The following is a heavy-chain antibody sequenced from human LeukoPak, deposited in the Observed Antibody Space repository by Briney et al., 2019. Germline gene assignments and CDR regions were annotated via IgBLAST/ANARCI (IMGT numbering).Heavy chain of an antibody. CDR2: ITSGGSSI. J-gene: IGHJ4*02. V-gene: IGHV3-11*04. CDR3: ARGLSGVTGYTYGRGIDY. CDR1: GFTFSAYY. D-gene: IGHD5-18*01. Sequence: GGSLRLSCAASGFTFSAYYMSWIRQAPGKGLEWVSYITSGGSSIYYADSVKGRFTISRDNAKNSLYLQMNSLRVEDTALYYCARGLSGVTGYTYGRGIDYWGQGTLVTVSS.